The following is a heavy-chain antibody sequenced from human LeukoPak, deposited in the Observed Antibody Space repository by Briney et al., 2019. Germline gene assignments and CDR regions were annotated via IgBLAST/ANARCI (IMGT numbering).Heavy chain of an antibody. CDR3: ARDPRYSSGWYEESDAFDI. Sequence: PGGSLRLSCAASGFTFSSYGMHWVRQAPGKGLEWVAVISYDGSNKYYADSVKGRFTISRDNSKNTLYLQMNSLRAEDTAVYYCARDPRYSSGWYEESDAFDIWGQGTMVTVSS. CDR1: GFTFSSYG. V-gene: IGHV3-30*03. J-gene: IGHJ3*02. CDR2: ISYDGSNK. D-gene: IGHD6-19*01.